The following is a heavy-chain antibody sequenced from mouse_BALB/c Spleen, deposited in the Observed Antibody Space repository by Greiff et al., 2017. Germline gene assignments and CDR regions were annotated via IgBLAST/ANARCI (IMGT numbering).Heavy chain of an antibody. D-gene: IGHD2-3*01. V-gene: IGHV14-3*02. CDR1: GFTITDTY. CDR3: AERDGCYNALDD. J-gene: IGHJ4*01. CDR2: IDPANGNT. Sequence: VQLQQSGAELVKPGASVKLSCTASGFTITDTYMHWVKQRPEQGLEWIGRIDPANGNTKYDPKFQGKATITADTSSNKAYLQLSSLATKDTAVYYDAERDGCYNALDDWGQGTSVTVSS.